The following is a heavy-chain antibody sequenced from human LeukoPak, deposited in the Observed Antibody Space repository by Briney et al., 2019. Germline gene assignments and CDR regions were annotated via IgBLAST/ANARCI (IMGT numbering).Heavy chain of an antibody. V-gene: IGHV4-59*01. Sequence: PSETLSLTCTVSGGSINGYYWNWIRQPPGKGLEWIGYIYYTGPTNYNPSLKSRVTISVDTSKDQFSLKLTSATAADTAVYYCARSLWGSPRLIAARRAFDIWGQGTLVTVSS. CDR2: IYYTGPT. J-gene: IGHJ3*02. CDR1: GGSINGYY. D-gene: IGHD6-6*01. CDR3: ARSLWGSPRLIAARRAFDI.